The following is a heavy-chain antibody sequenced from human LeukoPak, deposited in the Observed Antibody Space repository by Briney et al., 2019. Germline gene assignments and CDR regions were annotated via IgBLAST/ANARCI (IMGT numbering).Heavy chain of an antibody. V-gene: IGHV4-30-4*07. J-gene: IGHJ3*02. CDR3: ASYYDSSGYYPFDAFDI. CDR2: IYYSGST. Sequence: SETLSLTCAVSGGSISSGGYSWSWIRQPPGKGLEWIGYIYYSGSTYYNPSLKSRVTISVDTSKNQFSLKLSSVTAADTAVYYCASYYDSSGYYPFDAFDIWGQGTMVTVSS. D-gene: IGHD3-22*01. CDR1: GGSISSGGYS.